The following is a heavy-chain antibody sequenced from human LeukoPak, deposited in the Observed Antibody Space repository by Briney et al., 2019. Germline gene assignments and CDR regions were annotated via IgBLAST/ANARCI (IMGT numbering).Heavy chain of an antibody. CDR1: GVSINDYY. D-gene: IGHD2-21*01. CDR2: ISHTEGT. Sequence: SETLSLTCGVFGVSINDYYWSWIRQSPGKGLEWIGEISHTEGTRYNPSLESRVTMSVGTSENQLSLKLIFVTAADTAVYYCARIRCGHSGSVCFNHWGLGTLVTVSS. V-gene: IGHV4-34*01. J-gene: IGHJ4*02. CDR3: ARIRCGHSGSVCFNH.